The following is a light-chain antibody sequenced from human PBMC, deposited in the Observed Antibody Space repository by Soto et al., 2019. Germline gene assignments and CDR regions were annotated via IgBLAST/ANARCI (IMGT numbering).Light chain of an antibody. J-gene: IGKJ5*01. CDR2: DAS. CDR3: QQRSNWPPEST. V-gene: IGKV3-11*01. Sequence: EIVLTQSPATLSLSPGERATLSCRASQSFSSYLAWYQQKPSQAPRLLIYDASNRATGIPARFSGSGSGTDFTPTISSLEPECYADYYCQQRSNWPPESTFGQGTRMEI. CDR1: QSFSSY.